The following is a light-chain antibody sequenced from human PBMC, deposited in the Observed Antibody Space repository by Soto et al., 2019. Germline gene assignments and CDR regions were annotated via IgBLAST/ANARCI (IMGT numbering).Light chain of an antibody. V-gene: IGKV3-15*01. J-gene: IGKJ1*01. CDR3: QQFNNWPGT. CDR1: QSVSSN. CDR2: GPS. Sequence: EIVMTQSPATLSVSPGERATLSCRASQSVSSNLAWYQQKPGQAPRLLIYGPSTRATGIPARFSGSGSGTXXXXXIXXLXXEDFAVYYCQQFNNWPGTFGQGTKVEIK.